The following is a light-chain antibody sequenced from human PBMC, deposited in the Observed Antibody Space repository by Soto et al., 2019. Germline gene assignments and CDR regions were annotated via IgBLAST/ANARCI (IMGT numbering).Light chain of an antibody. J-gene: IGKJ1*01. CDR1: QSTGYY. CDR2: DAS. V-gene: IGKV3-11*01. Sequence: EIVLTQSPATLSLSPGERATLSCRASQSTGYYLAWYQEKPGQAPRLLIYDASIRATGIPARFSGSWSGTDFTLTINGLEPEDSAVYYCQQRGNWPPTWTFGQGTKVEIK. CDR3: QQRGNWPPTWT.